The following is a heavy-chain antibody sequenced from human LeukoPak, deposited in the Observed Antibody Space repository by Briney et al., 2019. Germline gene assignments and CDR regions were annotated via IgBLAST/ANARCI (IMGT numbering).Heavy chain of an antibody. CDR1: GGSFSGYY. D-gene: IGHD2-2*01. CDR2: INHSGST. CDR3: ARGRSSAPWFDP. V-gene: IGHV4-34*01. Sequence: PSETLSLTCAVYGGSFSGYYWSWIRQPPGKGLEWIGEINHSGSTNYNPSLKSRVTISVDTSKNQFSLKLSSVTAADTAVYYCARGRSSAPWFDPWGQGTLVTVSP. J-gene: IGHJ5*02.